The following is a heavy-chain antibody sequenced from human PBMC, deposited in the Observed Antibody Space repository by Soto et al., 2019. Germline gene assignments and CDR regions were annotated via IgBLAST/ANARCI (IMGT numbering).Heavy chain of an antibody. CDR3: ARYSSGLDY. Sequence: XGALKLSCAASGFTFSSYDMHWVRQATGKGLEWVSAIVTAGDPYYPGSVKGRFTISRENAKNSLYLQMNILRAGDTAVYYCARYSSGLDYWGQGTLVTVSS. V-gene: IGHV3-13*05. CDR1: GFTFSSYD. J-gene: IGHJ4*02. CDR2: IVTAGDP. D-gene: IGHD6-19*01.